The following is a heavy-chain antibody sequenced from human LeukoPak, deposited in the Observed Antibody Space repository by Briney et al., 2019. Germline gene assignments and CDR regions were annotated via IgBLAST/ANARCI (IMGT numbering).Heavy chain of an antibody. V-gene: IGHV1-2*02. Sequence: ASVKVSCKASGYTFTGYYMHWVRQAPGQGLEWMGWINPNSGGTDYAQKFQGRVTMTRDTSISTAYMELSRLRSDDTAMYYCARVFSDYSSPESYSYYMDVWGKGTTVTVSS. J-gene: IGHJ6*03. CDR2: INPNSGGT. CDR3: ARVFSDYSSPESYSYYMDV. CDR1: GYTFTGYY. D-gene: IGHD6-13*01.